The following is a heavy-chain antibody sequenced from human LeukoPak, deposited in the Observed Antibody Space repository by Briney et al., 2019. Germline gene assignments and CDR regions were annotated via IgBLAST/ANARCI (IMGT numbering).Heavy chain of an antibody. D-gene: IGHD3-22*01. CDR2: IYPGDSDT. V-gene: IGHV5-51*01. CDR1: GYSFTSYW. CDR3: ARSDLYYYDSSGYYRNDAFDI. J-gene: IGHJ3*02. Sequence: GESLKISCKGSGYSFTSYWIGWVRQMPGKGLEWMGIIYPGDSDTRYSPSFQGQVTISADKSISTAYLQWSSLKASDTAMYYCARSDLYYYDSSGYYRNDAFDIWGQGTMVTVSS.